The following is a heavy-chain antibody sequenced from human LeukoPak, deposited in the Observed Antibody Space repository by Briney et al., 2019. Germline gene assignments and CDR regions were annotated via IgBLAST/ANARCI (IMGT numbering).Heavy chain of an antibody. J-gene: IGHJ4*02. CDR1: GYTFTSYD. CDR2: MNPNSGNT. Sequence: GASVKVSCKASGYTFTSYDINWLRQATGQGLEWMGWMNPNSGNTGYAQKFQGRVTMTRNTSISTAYMELSSLRSEDTAVYYCVRTSPQVLRFLEWLLQDFDYWGQGTLVTVSS. D-gene: IGHD3-3*01. V-gene: IGHV1-8*01. CDR3: VRTSPQVLRFLEWLLQDFDY.